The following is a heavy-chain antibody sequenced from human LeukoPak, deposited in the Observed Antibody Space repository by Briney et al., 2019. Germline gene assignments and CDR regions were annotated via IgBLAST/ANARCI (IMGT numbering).Heavy chain of an antibody. D-gene: IGHD3-9*01. Sequence: SETLSLTCTVSGGSISNTNYYWAWIRQPPGRGLEWIGSIYYTGTTFDNPSLKSRVTLSVDTSKNQFSLRLTSVTAADTAVYYCARGRELRYFDWLSLGYWGQGTLVTVSS. V-gene: IGHV4-39*07. CDR2: IYYTGTT. J-gene: IGHJ4*02. CDR3: ARGRELRYFDWLSLGY. CDR1: GGSISNTNYY.